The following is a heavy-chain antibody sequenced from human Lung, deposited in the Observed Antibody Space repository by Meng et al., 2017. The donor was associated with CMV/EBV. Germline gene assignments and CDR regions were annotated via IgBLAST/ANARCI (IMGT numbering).Heavy chain of an antibody. J-gene: IGHJ4*02. Sequence: SXAASGFTFSTYAMSWVRQRAGKGLGWVSSIGAPADTHYPDSVKGRFTISREDAKNSLYLQLNSLRAEDTAVYYCARGVRSNSMIVESYYFDSWGQGTXVTVSS. D-gene: IGHD3-22*01. CDR2: IGAPADT. CDR3: ARGVRSNSMIVESYYFDS. CDR1: GFTFSTYA. V-gene: IGHV3-13*01.